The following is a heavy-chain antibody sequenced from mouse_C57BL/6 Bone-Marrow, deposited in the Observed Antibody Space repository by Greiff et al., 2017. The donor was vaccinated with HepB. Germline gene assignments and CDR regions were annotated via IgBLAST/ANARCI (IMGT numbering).Heavy chain of an antibody. CDR3: ARVNDYDVGYYAMDY. D-gene: IGHD2-4*01. V-gene: IGHV1-9*01. CDR2: ILPGSGST. CDR1: GYTFTGYW. Sequence: QVQLQQSGAELMKPGASVKLSCKATGYTFTGYWIEWVKQRPGHGLEWIGEILPGSGSTNYNEKFKGKATFTADTSSNTAYMQLSSLITEDSAIYYCARVNDYDVGYYAMDYWGQGTSVTVSS. J-gene: IGHJ4*01.